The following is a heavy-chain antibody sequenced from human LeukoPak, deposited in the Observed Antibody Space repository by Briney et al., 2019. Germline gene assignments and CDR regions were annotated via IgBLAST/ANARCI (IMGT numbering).Heavy chain of an antibody. V-gene: IGHV1-2*02. CDR2: TNINNGGT. CDR1: GYHFAGYF. D-gene: IGHD6-6*01. Sequence: ASVKVSCKTSGYHFAGYFIHWVRQAPGQGLEWMGWTNINNGGTNYAQKFQGRVTMTRDTSISTAYMELSRLRSDDTAVYYCARVFGYSSSSGRLGYWGQGTLVTVSS. J-gene: IGHJ4*02. CDR3: ARVFGYSSSSGRLGY.